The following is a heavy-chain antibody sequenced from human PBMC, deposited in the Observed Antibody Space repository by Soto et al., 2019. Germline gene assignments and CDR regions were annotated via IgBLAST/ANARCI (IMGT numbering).Heavy chain of an antibody. J-gene: IGHJ6*02. D-gene: IGHD4-4*01. Sequence: GGSLRLSCAASGFTSSTYAMSWVRQAPEGLEWVSAISGSGGSTYYADSVKGRFTISRDNSRNTLYLQMKSLRAEDTAVYYCAKTSNNYYHYYDMDVWGQGTTVTVSS. V-gene: IGHV3-23*01. CDR2: ISGSGGST. CDR1: GFTSSTYA. CDR3: AKTSNNYYHYYDMDV.